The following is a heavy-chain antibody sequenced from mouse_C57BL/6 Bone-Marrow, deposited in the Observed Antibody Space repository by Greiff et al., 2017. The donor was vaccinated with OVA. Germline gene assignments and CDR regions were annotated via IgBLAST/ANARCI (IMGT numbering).Heavy chain of an antibody. CDR1: GYTFTDYY. D-gene: IGHD1-1*01. V-gene: IGHV1-19*01. Sequence: EVQLQQSGPVLVKPGASVKMSCKASGYTFTDYYMNWVKQSHGKSLEWIGVINPYNGGTSYNQKFKRKATLTVDKSSSTAYMELNSLTSEDSAVYYCVREDYGSSSAWFAYWGQGTLVTVSA. CDR2: INPYNGGT. J-gene: IGHJ3*01. CDR3: VREDYGSSSAWFAY.